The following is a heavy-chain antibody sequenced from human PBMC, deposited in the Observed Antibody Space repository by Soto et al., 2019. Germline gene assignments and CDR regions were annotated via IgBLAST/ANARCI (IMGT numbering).Heavy chain of an antibody. V-gene: IGHV3-23*01. CDR3: TKAYYSSSRYVSVS. J-gene: IGHJ4*02. D-gene: IGHD6-13*01. Sequence: GGSLRLSCEASGFIFSSYAMNWVRQAPGKGLEWVSAISSSGASTYYADSVKGRFTISRDNSKNTLYLQMNSLRAEDTALYYCTKAYYSSSRYVSVSWGQGSPVIVSS. CDR2: ISSSGAST. CDR1: GFIFSSYA.